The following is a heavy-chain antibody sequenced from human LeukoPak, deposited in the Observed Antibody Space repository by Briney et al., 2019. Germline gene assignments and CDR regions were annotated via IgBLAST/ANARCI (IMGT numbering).Heavy chain of an antibody. D-gene: IGHD6-19*01. CDR3: ASSLAVAAWFDP. V-gene: IGHV3-48*01. CDR2: ISYSSSTI. Sequence: GGSLRLSCAASGFTFSSYSMNWARQAPGKGLEWVSYISYSSSTIYYADSVKGRFTISRDNGKKSLYLQMNSLRAEDTAVYYCASSLAVAAWFDPWGQGTLVTVSS. J-gene: IGHJ5*02. CDR1: GFTFSSYS.